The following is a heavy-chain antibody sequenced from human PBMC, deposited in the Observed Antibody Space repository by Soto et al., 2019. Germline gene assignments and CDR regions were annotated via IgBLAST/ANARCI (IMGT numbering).Heavy chain of an antibody. CDR2: INPSGGST. D-gene: IGHD4-17*01. CDR1: GYTFTSYY. V-gene: IGHV1-46*03. CDR3: ARTSNEDYGDSKPLVLGY. J-gene: IGHJ4*02. Sequence: VASVKVSCKASGYTFTSYYMHWVRQAPGQGLEWMGIINPSGGSTSYAQKFQGRVTMTRDTSTSTVYMELSSLRSEDTAVYYCARTSNEDYGDSKPLVLGYWGQGTLVTVSS.